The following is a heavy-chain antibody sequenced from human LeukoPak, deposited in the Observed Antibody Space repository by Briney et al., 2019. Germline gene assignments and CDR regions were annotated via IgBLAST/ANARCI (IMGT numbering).Heavy chain of an antibody. CDR2: VYNSGIT. Sequence: SKTLSLTCTVSGASVSDYYCNWIRQPPGKGLEWIGYVYNSGITNYNPSLRSRVTISVDTSKDQFSLKLNSVTAADMAVYYCARVRLSSGYSNWGQGTLVTVSS. V-gene: IGHV4-59*02. CDR3: ARVRLSSGYSN. D-gene: IGHD3-22*01. CDR1: GASVSDYY. J-gene: IGHJ4*02.